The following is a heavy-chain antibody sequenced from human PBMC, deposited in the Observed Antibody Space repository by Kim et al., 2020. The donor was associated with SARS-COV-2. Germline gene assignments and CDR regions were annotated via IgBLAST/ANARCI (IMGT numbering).Heavy chain of an antibody. Sequence: GGSLRLSCAASGFTFSSYSMNWVRQAPGKGLEWVSSISSSSSYIYYADSVKGRFTISRDNAKNSLYLQMNSLRAEDTAVYYCASVTGSSSSPFDYWGQGTLVTVSS. D-gene: IGHD6-13*01. J-gene: IGHJ4*02. CDR3: ASVTGSSSSPFDY. CDR1: GFTFSSYS. CDR2: ISSSSSYI. V-gene: IGHV3-21*01.